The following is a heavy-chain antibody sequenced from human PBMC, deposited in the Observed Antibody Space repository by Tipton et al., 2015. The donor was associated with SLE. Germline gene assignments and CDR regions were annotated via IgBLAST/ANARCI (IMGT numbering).Heavy chain of an antibody. CDR3: AKDKGVTALDF. J-gene: IGHJ4*02. D-gene: IGHD2-21*02. CDR2: ITYDGSKR. Sequence: SLRLSCATSGFSFSSHVMHWVRQAPGKGLEWVTFITYDGSKRYYADSVKGRFSISRENARNTLYLQMYSLRVEDTAVYYCAKDKGVTALDFWGQGTLVTVSS. V-gene: IGHV3-30*02. CDR1: GFSFSSHV.